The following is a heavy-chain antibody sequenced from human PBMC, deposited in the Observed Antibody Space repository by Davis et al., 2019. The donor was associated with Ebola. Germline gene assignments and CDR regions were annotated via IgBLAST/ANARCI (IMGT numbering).Heavy chain of an antibody. CDR1: GGSISSYY. D-gene: IGHD2-21*02. Sequence: PAGSLRLSCTVSGGSISSYYWGWIRQPPGKGLEWIGYIYYSGSTNYNPSLKSRVTISADTSKNQFSLKLSSVTAADTAVYYCARYCGGDCYWGFDYWGQGTLVTVSS. CDR3: ARYCGGDCYWGFDY. CDR2: IYYSGST. V-gene: IGHV4-59*01. J-gene: IGHJ4*02.